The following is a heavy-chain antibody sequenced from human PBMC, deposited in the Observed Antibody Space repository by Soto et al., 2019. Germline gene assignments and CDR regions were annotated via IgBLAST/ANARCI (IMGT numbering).Heavy chain of an antibody. J-gene: IGHJ4*02. CDR2: ISSSGSTI. Sequence: GGSLRLSCAASGFTFSDYYMSWIRQAPGKGLEWVSYISSSGSTIYYADSVKGRFTISRDNAKNSLYLQMNSLRAEDTAVYYCAANNWNDGYYFDYWGQGTLVTVSS. D-gene: IGHD1-20*01. V-gene: IGHV3-11*04. CDR3: AANNWNDGYYFDY. CDR1: GFTFSDYY.